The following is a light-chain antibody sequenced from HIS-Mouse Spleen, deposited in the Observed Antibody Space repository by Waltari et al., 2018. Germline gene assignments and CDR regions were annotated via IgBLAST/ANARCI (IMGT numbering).Light chain of an antibody. V-gene: IGLV2-14*03. CDR2: DVS. CDR3: SSYTSSSTYV. Sequence: QSALTQPASVSGSPGQSITLSCTGTSSDVGSYNYVPWYQPHPGKAPKLMIYDVSNRPSGVSNRFSGSKSGNTASLTISGLQAEDEADYYCSSYTSSSTYVFGTGTKVTVL. J-gene: IGLJ1*01. CDR1: SSDVGSYNY.